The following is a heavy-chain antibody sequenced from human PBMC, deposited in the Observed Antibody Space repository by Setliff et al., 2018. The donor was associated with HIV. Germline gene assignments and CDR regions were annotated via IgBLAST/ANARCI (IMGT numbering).Heavy chain of an antibody. J-gene: IGHJ4*02. CDR3: ARVNFLGGSSTSCPVHY. Sequence: SETLSLTCSVSGDSVSSGGFYWSWIRQRPDKGLEWIGHLFYSGSTYYNSSLKSRVTISVDTSKNQFSLKLSSVTAADTAVFYYARVNFLGGSSTSCPVHYWGQGTLVTVSS. CDR2: LFYSGST. V-gene: IGHV4-31*03. D-gene: IGHD2-2*01. CDR1: GDSVSSGGFY.